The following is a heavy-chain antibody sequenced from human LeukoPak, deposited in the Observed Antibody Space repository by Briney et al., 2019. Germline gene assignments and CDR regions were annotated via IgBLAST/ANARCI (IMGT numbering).Heavy chain of an antibody. V-gene: IGHV3-21*01. Sequence: GGSLRLSCAASGFTFSSYSMNWVRQAPGKGLEWVSSISSSSSYIYYADSVKGRFTISRDNAKDSLYLQMNSLRAEDTAVYYCASLGDSGSYDYWGQGTLVTVSS. CDR2: ISSSSSYI. J-gene: IGHJ4*02. CDR3: ASLGDSGSYDY. D-gene: IGHD1-26*01. CDR1: GFTFSSYS.